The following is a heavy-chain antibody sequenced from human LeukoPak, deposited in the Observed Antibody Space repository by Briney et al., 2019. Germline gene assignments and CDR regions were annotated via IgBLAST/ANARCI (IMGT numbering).Heavy chain of an antibody. CDR1: GFTFSTHG. CDR3: ARGRSITLLRGVAISDGFDI. CDR2: IDTSSSYK. Sequence: GGSLRLSCAASGFTFSTHGMNWVRQAPGKGLEWVSFIDTSSSYKYYADSVKSRFTISRDNAKNSLYLQMKSLRADDTALYYCARGRSITLLRGVAISDGFDIWGQGTMVTVSS. V-gene: IGHV3-21*01. J-gene: IGHJ3*02. D-gene: IGHD3-10*01.